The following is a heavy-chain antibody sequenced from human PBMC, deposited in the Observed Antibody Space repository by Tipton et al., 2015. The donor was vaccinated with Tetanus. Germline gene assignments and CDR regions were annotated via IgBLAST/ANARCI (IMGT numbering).Heavy chain of an antibody. J-gene: IGHJ5*02. CDR3: ARTLGRYYYDSSGYFEDFNWFDP. CDR2: ISGGGDNT. D-gene: IGHD3-22*01. Sequence: SLRLSCAVSGFTFSKKAMAWVRQAPGRGLEWVSGISGGGDNTHYADSVKGRFTISRDNAKNSLYLQMNSLRAEDTAVYYCARTLGRYYYDSSGYFEDFNWFDPWGQGTLVTVSS. V-gene: IGHV3-23*01. CDR1: GFTFSKKA.